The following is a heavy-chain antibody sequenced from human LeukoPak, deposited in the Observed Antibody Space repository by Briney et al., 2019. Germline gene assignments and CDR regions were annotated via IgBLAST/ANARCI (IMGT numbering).Heavy chain of an antibody. CDR2: ISWNSGSI. V-gene: IGHV3-9*01. J-gene: IGHJ3*02. Sequence: GGSLRLSCAASGFTFDDYAMHWVRHAPGKGLEWVSGISWNSGSIGYADSVKGRFTISRDNAKNSLYLQMNSLRAEDTALYYCAKDTDSSGWSDDAFDIWGQGTMVTVSS. CDR1: GFTFDDYA. CDR3: AKDTDSSGWSDDAFDI. D-gene: IGHD6-19*01.